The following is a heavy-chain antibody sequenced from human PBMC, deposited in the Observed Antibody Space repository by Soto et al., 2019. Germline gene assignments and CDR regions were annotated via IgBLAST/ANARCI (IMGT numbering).Heavy chain of an antibody. V-gene: IGHV1-69*08. CDR3: VRDSPIGSTYSGYDGIDY. D-gene: IGHD5-12*01. CDR2: IIPLLDIT. J-gene: IGHJ4*02. CDR1: GGTFSNDI. Sequence: QVQLVQSGAEVKKPGSSVKVSCKASGGTFSNDIITWVRQAPGQVLEWMGRIIPLLDITNYAQKFQGRVTITADKSTSTAYMELNSLRSEDTAVYYCVRDSPIGSTYSGYDGIDYWGQGTLVTVSS.